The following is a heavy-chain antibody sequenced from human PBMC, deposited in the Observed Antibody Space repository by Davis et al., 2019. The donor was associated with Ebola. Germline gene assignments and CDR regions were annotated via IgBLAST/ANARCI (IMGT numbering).Heavy chain of an antibody. CDR3: ARVREVAVAGTVDY. D-gene: IGHD6-19*01. CDR2: ISYDGSNK. V-gene: IGHV3-30*04. CDR1: GFTFSSYA. J-gene: IGHJ4*02. Sequence: GESLKISCAASGFTFSSYAMHWVRQAPGKGLEWVAVISYDGSNKYYADSVKGRFTISRDNSKNTLYLQMNSLRAEDTALYYCARVREVAVAGTVDYWGQGTLVTVSS.